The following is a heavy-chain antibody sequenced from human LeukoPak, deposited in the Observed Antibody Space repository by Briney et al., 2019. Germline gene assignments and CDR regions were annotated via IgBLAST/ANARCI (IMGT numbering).Heavy chain of an antibody. V-gene: IGHV3-64*01. J-gene: IGHJ4*02. D-gene: IGHD5-24*01. Sequence: GGSLRLSCAASGFTFSSYAMHWVRQAPGKGPEYVSAISSNGGSTYYANSVKGRFTISRDNSKNTLYLQMGSLRAEDMAVYYCAREVEMATTPDYWGQGTLVTVSS. CDR1: GFTFSSYA. CDR2: ISSNGGST. CDR3: AREVEMATTPDY.